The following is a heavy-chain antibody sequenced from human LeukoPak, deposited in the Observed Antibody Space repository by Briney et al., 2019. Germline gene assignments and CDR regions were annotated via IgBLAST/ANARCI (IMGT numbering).Heavy chain of an antibody. J-gene: IGHJ4*02. CDR2: MNPNTGRT. CDR1: RYTFTSYD. V-gene: IGHV1-8*01. CDR3: ARLSQTPDYYSNGGYYYLGY. D-gene: IGHD3-22*01. Sequence: ASVEVSCKASRYTFTSYDINWVREAAGQRLEWMGWMNPNTGRTGFAQKFQGRLTMTRDASISTAYMELSSLRSEDTAVYYCARLSQTPDYYSNGGYYYLGYWGQGTPVTVSS.